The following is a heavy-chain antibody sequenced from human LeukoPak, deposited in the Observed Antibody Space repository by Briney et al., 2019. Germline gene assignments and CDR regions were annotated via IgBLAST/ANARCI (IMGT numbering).Heavy chain of an antibody. Sequence: ASVKVSCKASGYTFTGYYMHWVRQAPGQGLEWMGWINPNSGGTNYAQKFQGRVTMTRDTSISTVYMELSRLRSDDTAVYYCASSADTAMPYFDYWGQGTLVTVSS. CDR2: INPNSGGT. J-gene: IGHJ4*02. V-gene: IGHV1-2*02. CDR1: GYTFTGYY. CDR3: ASSADTAMPYFDY. D-gene: IGHD5-18*01.